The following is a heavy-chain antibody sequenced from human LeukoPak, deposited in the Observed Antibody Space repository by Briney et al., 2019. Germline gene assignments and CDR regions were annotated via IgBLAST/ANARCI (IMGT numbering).Heavy chain of an antibody. D-gene: IGHD6-19*01. CDR3: ANLLMQWLAVDY. Sequence: GGSLRLSCAASGFTFSSYAMHWVRQAPGKGLEWVAVISYDGSNKYYADSVKGRFTISRDNSKNTLYLQMNSLRAEDTAVYYCANLLMQWLAVDYWGQGTLVTVSS. V-gene: IGHV3-30-3*01. CDR1: GFTFSSYA. CDR2: ISYDGSNK. J-gene: IGHJ4*02.